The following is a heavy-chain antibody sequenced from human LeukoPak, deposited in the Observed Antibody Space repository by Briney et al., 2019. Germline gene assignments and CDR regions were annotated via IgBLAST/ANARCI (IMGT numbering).Heavy chain of an antibody. D-gene: IGHD2-15*01. Sequence: GSLRLSCAASGFTFSSYGMTWVRQAPGKGLEWVSYISSSSSTIYYADSVKGRFTISRDNSKNTLYLQMNSLRAEDTAVYYCARDGGYCSGGSCYMGGYFDYWGQGTLVTVSS. CDR1: GFTFSSYG. CDR2: ISSSSSTI. V-gene: IGHV3-48*01. CDR3: ARDGGYCSGGSCYMGGYFDY. J-gene: IGHJ4*02.